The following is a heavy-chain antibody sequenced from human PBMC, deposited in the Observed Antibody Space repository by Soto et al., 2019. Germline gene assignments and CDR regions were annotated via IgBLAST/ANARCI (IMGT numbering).Heavy chain of an antibody. V-gene: IGHV4-59*01. CDR2: IYYSGST. J-gene: IGHJ6*02. D-gene: IGHD2-15*01. CDR1: GDSITSSY. Sequence: QVQLQESGPGLVKPSETLSLTCTVSGDSITSSYWSWIRQPPGKGLEWIGYIYYSGSTNYNPSLKSRVTISVDTSKNQFSLRLSSVTAADTAVYYCASDGEYCSGGSCPRDYYYYGMDVWGQGTTVTVSS. CDR3: ASDGEYCSGGSCPRDYYYYGMDV.